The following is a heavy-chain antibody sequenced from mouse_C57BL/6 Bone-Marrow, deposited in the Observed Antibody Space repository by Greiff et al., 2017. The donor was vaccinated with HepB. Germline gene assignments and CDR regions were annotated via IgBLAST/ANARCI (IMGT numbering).Heavy chain of an antibody. CDR1: GYSITSGYY. V-gene: IGHV3-6*01. Sequence: EVKLQESGPGLVKPSQSLSLTCSVPGYSITSGYYWNWIRQFPGNKLEWMGYISYDGSNNYNPSLKNRISITRDTSKNQFFLKLNSVTTEDTATYYCATAWFAYWGQGTLVTVSA. CDR2: ISYDGSN. CDR3: ATAWFAY. J-gene: IGHJ3*01.